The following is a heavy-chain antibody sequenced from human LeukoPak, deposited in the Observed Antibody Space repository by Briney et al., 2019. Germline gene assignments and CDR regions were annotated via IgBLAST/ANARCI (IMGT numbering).Heavy chain of an antibody. Sequence: GASVKVSCKASGGTFSSYAISWVRQAPGQGLEWMGRIIPILGIANYAQKFPGRVTITADKSTSTAYMELSSLRSEDTAVYYCARGALVCSGGSCYSLNWFDPWGQGTLVTVSS. D-gene: IGHD2-15*01. CDR1: GGTFSSYA. V-gene: IGHV1-69*04. CDR2: IIPILGIA. J-gene: IGHJ5*02. CDR3: ARGALVCSGGSCYSLNWFDP.